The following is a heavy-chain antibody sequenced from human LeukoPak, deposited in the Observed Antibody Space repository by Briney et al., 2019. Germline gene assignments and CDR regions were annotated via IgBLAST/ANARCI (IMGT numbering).Heavy chain of an antibody. V-gene: IGHV3-23*01. Sequence: PGGSLRLSCAASGFTFSSYAMSWVRQAPGKGLEWVSAIRDSGGSTYYADSVKGRFTISRDNAKNSLYLQMNSLRAEDTAVYYCAKEGGSCSGGSCYPGEYLQHWGQGTLVTVSS. CDR2: IRDSGGST. CDR1: GFTFSSYA. J-gene: IGHJ1*01. CDR3: AKEGGSCSGGSCYPGEYLQH. D-gene: IGHD2-15*01.